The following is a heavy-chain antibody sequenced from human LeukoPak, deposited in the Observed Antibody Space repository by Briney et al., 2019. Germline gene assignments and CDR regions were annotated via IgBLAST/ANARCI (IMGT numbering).Heavy chain of an antibody. Sequence: SQTLSLTCTVSGGSISSGSYYWSWIRQPAGKGLEWIGRIYTSGSTNYNPSLKSRVTISVDTSKNQFSLKLSSVTAADTAVYYCARGSTRFLEWFPYWGLGTLVTVSS. V-gene: IGHV4-61*02. D-gene: IGHD3-3*01. J-gene: IGHJ4*02. CDR2: IYTSGST. CDR3: ARGSTRFLEWFPY. CDR1: GGSISSGSYY.